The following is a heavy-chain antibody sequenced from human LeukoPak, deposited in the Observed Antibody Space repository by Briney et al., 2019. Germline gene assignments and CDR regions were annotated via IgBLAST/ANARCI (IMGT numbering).Heavy chain of an antibody. CDR2: IWYDGSNK. J-gene: IGHJ4*02. V-gene: IGHV3-33*01. Sequence: GRSLRLSCAASGFTFSSYGMHWVRQAPGKGLEWVAVIWYDGSNKYYADSVKGRFTISRDNSKNTLYLQMNSLRAEDTAVYYCARVARGYSYRQFYFDYWGQGTLVTVSS. CDR1: GFTFSSYG. D-gene: IGHD5-18*01. CDR3: ARVARGYSYRQFYFDY.